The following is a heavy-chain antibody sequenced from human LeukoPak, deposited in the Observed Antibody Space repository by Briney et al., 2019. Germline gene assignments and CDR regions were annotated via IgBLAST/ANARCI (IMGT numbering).Heavy chain of an antibody. CDR1: GYTLTELS. V-gene: IGHV1-24*01. J-gene: IGHJ4*02. Sequence: PWASVKVSCKVSGYTLTELSMHWVRQAPGKGLEWMGGFDPEGCETIYAQKFQGRVTMTDETSTNTAYMELSSLRSEDTAVYYCATVNPYDGSGYLPDSWGQGTLVTVSS. CDR3: ATVNPYDGSGYLPDS. CDR2: FDPEGCET. D-gene: IGHD3-22*01.